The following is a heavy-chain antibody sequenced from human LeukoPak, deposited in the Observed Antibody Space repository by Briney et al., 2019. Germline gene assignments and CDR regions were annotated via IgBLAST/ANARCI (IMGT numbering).Heavy chain of an antibody. Sequence: GGSLRLSCAASGITFSSYGMSWVRQAPGKGLEWVSSISGSGGSTYYADSVKGRFTISRDNSKNTLYLQMNSLRAEDTAVYYCATDALHGIADGGQGTLVTVSS. CDR2: ISGSGGST. CDR1: GITFSSYG. D-gene: IGHD6-13*01. CDR3: ATDALHGIAD. J-gene: IGHJ4*02. V-gene: IGHV3-23*01.